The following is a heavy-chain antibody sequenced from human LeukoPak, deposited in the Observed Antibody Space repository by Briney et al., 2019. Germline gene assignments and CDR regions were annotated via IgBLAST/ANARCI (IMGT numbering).Heavy chain of an antibody. CDR2: ISSSSSTI. D-gene: IGHD2-2*01. J-gene: IGHJ2*01. CDR1: GFTFSSYS. Sequence: GGSLRLSCAASGFTFSSYSMNWVRQAPGKGLEWVSYISSSSSTIYYADSVKGRFTISRDNAKNSPYLQMNSLRAEDTAVYYCASPGGYQLLFGWYFDLWGRGTLVTVSS. V-gene: IGHV3-48*01. CDR3: ASPGGYQLLFGWYFDL.